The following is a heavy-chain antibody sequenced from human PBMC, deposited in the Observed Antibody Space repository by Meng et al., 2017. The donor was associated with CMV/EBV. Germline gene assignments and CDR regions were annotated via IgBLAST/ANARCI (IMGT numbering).Heavy chain of an antibody. Sequence: GESLKISCAASEIAFSSYAINWVRLPPGKGLEWVSGISGSGDNTHYADSGKGRFTISRDNSRNTLFLQMTSLRAEDTALYYCAKTAYRFGELLSYFDYWGQGTLVTVSS. J-gene: IGHJ4*02. CDR3: AKTAYRFGELLSYFDY. V-gene: IGHV3-23*01. CDR1: EIAFSSYA. D-gene: IGHD3-10*01. CDR2: ISGSGDNT.